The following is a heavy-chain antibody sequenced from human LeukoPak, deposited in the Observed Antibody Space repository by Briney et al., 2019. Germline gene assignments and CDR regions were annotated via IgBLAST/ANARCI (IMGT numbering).Heavy chain of an antibody. CDR2: ISTNGGTI. J-gene: IGHJ4*02. Sequence: QTGGSLRLSCAVSGFTFSSYEMNWVRQAPGKGLEWVSYISTNGGTIYYADSVKGRFTISRDNAKSPLYLQMNSLRAEDTAVYYCAKEGVVAAKFSWGQGTLVTVSS. V-gene: IGHV3-48*03. D-gene: IGHD2-15*01. CDR1: GFTFSSYE. CDR3: AKEGVVAAKFS.